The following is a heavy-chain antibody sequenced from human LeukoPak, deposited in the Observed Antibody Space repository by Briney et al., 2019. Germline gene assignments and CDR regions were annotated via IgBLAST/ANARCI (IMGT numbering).Heavy chain of an antibody. V-gene: IGHV3-21*04. D-gene: IGHD3-10*01. CDR2: ISSSSSYI. CDR3: ARFFGERYYDY. Sequence: GGSLRLSCAASGFTFSSYSMNWVRQAPGKGLEWVSSISSSSSYIYYADSVKGRFTISRDNAKNTLYLQMNSLRAEDTAVYFCARFFGERYYDYWGQGTLVTVSS. CDR1: GFTFSSYS. J-gene: IGHJ4*02.